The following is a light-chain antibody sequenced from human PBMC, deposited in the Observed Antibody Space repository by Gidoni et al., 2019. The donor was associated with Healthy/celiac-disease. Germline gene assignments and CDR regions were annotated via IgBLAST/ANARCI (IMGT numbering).Light chain of an antibody. Sequence: EIVMTQSPATLSVSPGERATLSCRASQSVSSNLAWYQQKPGQAPRLLIYGASTRATGMPARCSGSGSGTEFTLTISSLQSEDFAVYYCQQYNNWPQLTFGGGTKVEIK. CDR1: QSVSSN. CDR3: QQYNNWPQLT. CDR2: GAS. V-gene: IGKV3-15*01. J-gene: IGKJ4*01.